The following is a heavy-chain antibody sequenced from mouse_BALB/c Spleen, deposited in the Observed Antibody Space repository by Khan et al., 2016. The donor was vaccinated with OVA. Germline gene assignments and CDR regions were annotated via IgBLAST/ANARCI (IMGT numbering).Heavy chain of an antibody. CDR1: GYSITSAYA. J-gene: IGHJ2*01. CDR2: ISYSGRT. V-gene: IGHV3-2*02. CDR3: ARSVTITTVVATDFDY. D-gene: IGHD1-1*01. Sequence: EVQLQESGPGLVKPSQSLSLTCTVTGYSITSAYAWNWIRQFPGNKLEWMGYISYSGRTSYNPSLKSRISITRDTSKNQFFLQSNSVTTEDTATYYCARSVTITTVVATDFDYWGQGTTLTVSS.